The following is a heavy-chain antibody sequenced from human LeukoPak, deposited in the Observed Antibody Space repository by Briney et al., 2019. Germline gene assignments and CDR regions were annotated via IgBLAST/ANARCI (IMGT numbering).Heavy chain of an antibody. Sequence: GGTLRLSCAASGFTFSSYGMNWVRQAPGKGLEWVSAISGSGGSTYYADSVKGRFTISRDNSKNTLYLQMNSLRAEDTAIYYCAKEGRVGATKAFDYWGQGTLVTVSS. CDR3: AKEGRVGATKAFDY. CDR1: GFTFSSYG. J-gene: IGHJ4*02. V-gene: IGHV3-23*01. D-gene: IGHD1-26*01. CDR2: ISGSGGST.